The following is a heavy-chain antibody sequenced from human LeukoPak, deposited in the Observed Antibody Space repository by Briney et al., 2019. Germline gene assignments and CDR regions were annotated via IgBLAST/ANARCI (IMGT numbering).Heavy chain of an antibody. CDR3: AKASIQYCSGASCYPFDY. J-gene: IGHJ4*02. CDR2: ITSDGSAT. CDR1: RFTFSNYA. Sequence: GASLRLSCAASRFTFSNYAMGWVRQTQGKVLECISLITSDGSATYYVDSVKGRFTISRANSANTMYLQMSSLRADDTAVYYCAKASIQYCSGASCYPFDYWGQGTLVTVSS. D-gene: IGHD2-15*01. V-gene: IGHV3-23*01.